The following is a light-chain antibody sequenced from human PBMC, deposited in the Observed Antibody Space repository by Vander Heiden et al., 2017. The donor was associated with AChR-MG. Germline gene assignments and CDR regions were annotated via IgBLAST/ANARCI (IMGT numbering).Light chain of an antibody. CDR1: TSDVGSYDL. V-gene: IGLV2-23*02. CDR3: CSYTGSVV. Sequence: QSALAQPASVSGSPGQSITISFTGTTSDVGSYDLVSWYQQHPGKAPKLIIYEVNKRPSGVPNRFSGSKSGNTASLTISGLQAEDEADYYCCSYTGSVVFGGGTKLTVL. J-gene: IGLJ3*02. CDR2: EVN.